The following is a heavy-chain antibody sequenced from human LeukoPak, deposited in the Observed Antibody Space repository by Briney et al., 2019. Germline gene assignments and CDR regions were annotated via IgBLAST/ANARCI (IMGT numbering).Heavy chain of an antibody. CDR1: GGSISSYY. V-gene: IGHV4-59*01. Sequence: SETLSLTCTVSGGSISSYYWSWIRQPPGKGLEWIGYIYYSGSTNYNPSLKSRVTISVDTSKNQFSLKLSSETAADTAVYYCARGDLAYCGGDCYSVWFDPWGQGTLVTVSS. CDR2: IYYSGST. J-gene: IGHJ5*02. D-gene: IGHD2-21*01. CDR3: ARGDLAYCGGDCYSVWFDP.